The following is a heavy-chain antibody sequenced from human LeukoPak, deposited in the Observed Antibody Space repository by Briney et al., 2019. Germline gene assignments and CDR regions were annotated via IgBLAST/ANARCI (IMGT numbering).Heavy chain of an antibody. D-gene: IGHD6-19*01. CDR1: GFTFSSYW. Sequence: GGSLRLSCAASGFTFSSYWMSWVRQTPGKGLEWVANIKQDGSGKYYVDSVKGRFTISRDNAKNSLYLQMNGLRAEDTAVYYCAKTLAVAGRETLEYWGQGTLVTVSS. CDR2: IKQDGSGK. J-gene: IGHJ4*02. V-gene: IGHV3-7*01. CDR3: AKTLAVAGRETLEY.